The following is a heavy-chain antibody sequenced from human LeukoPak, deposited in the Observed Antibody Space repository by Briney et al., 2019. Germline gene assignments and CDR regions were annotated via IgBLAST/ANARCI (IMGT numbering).Heavy chain of an antibody. V-gene: IGHV4-59*01. D-gene: IGHD5-18*01. CDR2: IYYSGST. Sequence: PSETLSLTCTVSGGSISSYYWSWIRQPPGKGLEWIGYIYYSGSTNYNPSLKSRVTISVDTSKNQFSLKLSSVTAADTAVYYCARFKGGYNYGLDYWGQGTPVTVSS. J-gene: IGHJ4*02. CDR1: GGSISSYY. CDR3: ARFKGGYNYGLDY.